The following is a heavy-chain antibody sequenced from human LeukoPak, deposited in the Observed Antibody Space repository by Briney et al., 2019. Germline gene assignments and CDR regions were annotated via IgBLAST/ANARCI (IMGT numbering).Heavy chain of an antibody. Sequence: ALLKASCTASGYTFTPYGISWVPQAPGQGLEWMGWISPYNGNTNYAPKLQGRLTMTTDTSTSTAYMELRSVMSDDTAVYYCARDRQCGYWGQGTLVTVSS. CDR1: GYTFTPYG. J-gene: IGHJ4*02. D-gene: IGHD2-21*01. V-gene: IGHV1-18*01. CDR3: ARDRQCGY. CDR2: ISPYNGNT.